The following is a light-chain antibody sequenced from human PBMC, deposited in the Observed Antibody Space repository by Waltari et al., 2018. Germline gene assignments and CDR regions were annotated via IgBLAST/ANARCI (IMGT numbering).Light chain of an antibody. CDR3: SSYSDTYNLV. Sequence: QSALTQPPSASGSPGQSVTISCTGTSGAVGAYPYVSWYHQLPGRAPKLLIYEVDKRPSGVPGRFSGSKSGNTASLTVSGAQAEDEGDYYCSSYSDTYNLVFGGGTKLTVL. V-gene: IGLV2-8*01. CDR2: EVD. J-gene: IGLJ2*01. CDR1: SGAVGAYPY.